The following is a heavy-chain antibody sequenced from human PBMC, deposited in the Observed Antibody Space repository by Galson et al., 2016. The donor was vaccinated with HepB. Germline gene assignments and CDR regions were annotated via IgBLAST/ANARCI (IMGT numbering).Heavy chain of an antibody. D-gene: IGHD4/OR15-4a*01. J-gene: IGHJ5*02. CDR1: GGSISNACW. CDR3: AKETDYRHPNWFGP. CDR2: ISPTGAT. Sequence: ETLSLTCAISGGSISNACWWSWLRLPPGKGLEYIGQISPTGATNYNPSFRGRVTISLDSSNSRFSLMITSVSAADTAVYYCAKETDYRHPNWFGPWGQGTLVTVSS. V-gene: IGHV4-4*02.